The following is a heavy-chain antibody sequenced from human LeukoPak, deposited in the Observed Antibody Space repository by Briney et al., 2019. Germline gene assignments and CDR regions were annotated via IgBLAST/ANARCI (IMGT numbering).Heavy chain of an antibody. V-gene: IGHV1-18*01. CDR3: ARAEYQLLLDI. CDR1: GYTFTSYG. D-gene: IGHD2-2*01. Sequence: VASVTVSYTASGYTFTSYGISWVRQAPGQWLEWMGWISAYNGNTNYAQKLQGRVTMTTDTSTSTAYMELRSLRSDDTAVYYCARAEYQLLLDIWGQGTMVTVSS. J-gene: IGHJ3*02. CDR2: ISAYNGNT.